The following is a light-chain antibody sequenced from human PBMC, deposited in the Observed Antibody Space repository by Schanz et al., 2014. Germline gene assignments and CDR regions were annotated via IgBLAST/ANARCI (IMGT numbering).Light chain of an antibody. V-gene: IGLV2-8*01. Sequence: QSALTQPASVSGSPGQSITISCTGTSSDVGGYNYVSWYQQHPGKAPKLMIYEVTKRPSGVPDRFSGSKSGNTASLTVSGLQAEDEADYYCQSYDSSLRWVFGGGTKLTVL. CDR1: SSDVGGYNY. CDR2: EVT. CDR3: QSYDSSLRWV. J-gene: IGLJ3*02.